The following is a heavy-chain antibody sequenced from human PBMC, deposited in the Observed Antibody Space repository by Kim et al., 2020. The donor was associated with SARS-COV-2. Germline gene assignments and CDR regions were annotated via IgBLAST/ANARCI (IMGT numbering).Heavy chain of an antibody. Sequence: DSVKGRFTTARDNAKNSLYLQMNSLRAEDTAVDYCARRTAGTSIISYAMDVWGQGTTVTVSS. V-gene: IGHV3-7*04. J-gene: IGHJ6*02. CDR3: ARRTAGTSIISYAMDV. D-gene: IGHD3-10*01.